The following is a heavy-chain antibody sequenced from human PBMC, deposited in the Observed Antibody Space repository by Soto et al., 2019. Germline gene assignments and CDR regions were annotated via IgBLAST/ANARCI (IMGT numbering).Heavy chain of an antibody. CDR2: IIPIFGTA. CDR3: AREGYCSSTSCLGAAAGRYFFDY. J-gene: IGHJ4*02. Sequence: SVKVSCKASGGTFSSYAISWVRQAPGQGLEWMGGIIPIFGTANYAQKFQGRVTITADESTSTAYMELSSLRSEDTAVYYCAREGYCSSTSCLGAAAGRYFFDYWGQGTLVTVSS. D-gene: IGHD2-2*01. CDR1: GGTFSSYA. V-gene: IGHV1-69*13.